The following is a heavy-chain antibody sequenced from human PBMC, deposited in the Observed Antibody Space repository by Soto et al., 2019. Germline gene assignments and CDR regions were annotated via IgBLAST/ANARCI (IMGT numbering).Heavy chain of an antibody. J-gene: IGHJ4*02. CDR3: ARGLSVTLFDN. D-gene: IGHD4-17*01. Sequence: QVQLQETGPGLVKPSQTLSLTCTVSGGSISTGGYYWTWIRQHPGKGLEWIGYIYYSGSTYYNPSLKSRVTISVDTSKNQFSLKLSSVTAADTAVYYCARGLSVTLFDNWGQGTLVTVSS. CDR1: GGSISTGGYY. V-gene: IGHV4-31*03. CDR2: IYYSGST.